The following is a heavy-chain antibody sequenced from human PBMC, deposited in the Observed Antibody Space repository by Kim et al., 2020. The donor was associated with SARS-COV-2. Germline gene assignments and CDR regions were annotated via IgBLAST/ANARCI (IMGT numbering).Heavy chain of an antibody. V-gene: IGHV1-69*01. Sequence: KFQGRVTLTADESTSTAYMELRSLRSEDTAVYYCARAGYSSSSRYYYGMDVWGQGTTVTVSS. J-gene: IGHJ6*02. D-gene: IGHD6-13*01. CDR3: ARAGYSSSSRYYYGMDV.